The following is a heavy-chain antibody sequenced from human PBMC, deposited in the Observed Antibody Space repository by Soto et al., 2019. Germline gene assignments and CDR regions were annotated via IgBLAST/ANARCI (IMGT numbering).Heavy chain of an antibody. Sequence: GGSLRLSCAASGFTVSSNYMSWVRQAPGKGLEWVSVIYSGGSTYYADSVKGRFTISRDNSKNTLYLQMNSLRAEDTAVYYCARDRGYCTNGVCLPLDAFDIWGQGTMVTVSS. D-gene: IGHD2-8*01. CDR1: GFTVSSNY. CDR2: IYSGGST. V-gene: IGHV3-66*01. J-gene: IGHJ3*02. CDR3: ARDRGYCTNGVCLPLDAFDI.